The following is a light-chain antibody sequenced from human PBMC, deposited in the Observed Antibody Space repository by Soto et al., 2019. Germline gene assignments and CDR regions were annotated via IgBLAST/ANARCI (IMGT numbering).Light chain of an antibody. CDR1: SSDVGGYKY. V-gene: IGLV2-14*01. J-gene: IGLJ2*01. CDR3: SSYTRSSTPL. CDR2: EVS. Sequence: HSALTQPASVSGSPGQSITISCTGTSSDVGGYKYVSWYQQYPGKAPKLIIYEVSNRPSGISNRFSGSKSGNTASLSISGLQAEDEADYYCSSYTRSSTPLFGGGTKLTVL.